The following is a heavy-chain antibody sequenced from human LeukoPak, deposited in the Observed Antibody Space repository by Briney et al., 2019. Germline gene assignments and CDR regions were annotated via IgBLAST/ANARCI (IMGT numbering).Heavy chain of an antibody. D-gene: IGHD3-3*01. V-gene: IGHV4-38-2*02. CDR1: GYSISSGYY. CDR2: IHYSGST. CDR3: ARGFWNSYMDV. J-gene: IGHJ6*03. Sequence: SETLSLTCSVSGYSISSGYYWVWIRQPPGKGLEWIGNIHYSGSTNYNPSLKSRVIISEDTSKNQFSLRLSSVTAADTAMYYCARGFWNSYMDVWGKGTTVTVSS.